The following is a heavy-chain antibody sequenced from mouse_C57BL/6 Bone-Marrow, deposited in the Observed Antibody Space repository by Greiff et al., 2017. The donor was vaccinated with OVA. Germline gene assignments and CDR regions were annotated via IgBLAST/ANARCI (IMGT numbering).Heavy chain of an antibody. J-gene: IGHJ4*01. CDR1: GYTFTDYN. D-gene: IGHD1-1*01. CDR3: AVYYYGSSHPTDY. V-gene: IGHV1-18*01. CDR2: INPNNGGT. Sequence: EVQLQESGPELVKPGASVKIPCKASGYTFTDYNMDWVKQSHGKSLEWIGDINPNNGGTIYNQKFKGKATLTVDKSSSTAYMELRSLTSEDTAVYYCAVYYYGSSHPTDYWGQGTSVTVSS.